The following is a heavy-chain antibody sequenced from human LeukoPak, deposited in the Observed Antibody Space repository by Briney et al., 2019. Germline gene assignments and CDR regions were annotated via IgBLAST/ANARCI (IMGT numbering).Heavy chain of an antibody. CDR1: GFTFSSYA. CDR2: TSYDGSNK. J-gene: IGHJ4*02. Sequence: GGSLRLSCAASGFTFSSYAMHWVRQAPGKGLEWVAVTSYDGSNKYYADSVKGRFTISRDNSKNTLYLQMNSLRAEDTAVYYCARDGTSIAGGFDYWGQGTLVTVSS. V-gene: IGHV3-30*01. CDR3: ARDGTSIAGGFDY. D-gene: IGHD6-6*01.